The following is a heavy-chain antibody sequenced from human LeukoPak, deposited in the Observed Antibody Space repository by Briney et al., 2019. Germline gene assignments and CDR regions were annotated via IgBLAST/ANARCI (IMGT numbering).Heavy chain of an antibody. Sequence: ASVKVSCKASGYTFTGYYMHWVRQAPVQGLEWMGWINPNSGGTNYAQKFQGRVTMTRDTSISTAYMELSRLRSDDTAVYYCARVVVPAAPLPGMDVWGQGTTVTVSS. J-gene: IGHJ6*02. CDR2: INPNSGGT. V-gene: IGHV1-2*02. CDR1: GYTFTGYY. D-gene: IGHD2-2*01. CDR3: ARVVVPAAPLPGMDV.